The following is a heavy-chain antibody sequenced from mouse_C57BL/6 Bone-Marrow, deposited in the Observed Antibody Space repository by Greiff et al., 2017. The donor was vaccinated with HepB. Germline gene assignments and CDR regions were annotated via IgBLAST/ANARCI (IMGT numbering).Heavy chain of an antibody. D-gene: IGHD3-2*02. CDR2: INPNYGTT. Sequence: EVKLMESGPELVKPGASVKISCKASGYSFTDYNMNWVKQSNGKSLEWIGVINPNYGTTSYNQKFKGKATLTVDQSSSTAYMQLNSLTSEDSAVYYCARWTAQAGPWFAYWGQGTLVTVSA. CDR3: ARWTAQAGPWFAY. CDR1: GYSFTDYN. J-gene: IGHJ3*01. V-gene: IGHV1-39*01.